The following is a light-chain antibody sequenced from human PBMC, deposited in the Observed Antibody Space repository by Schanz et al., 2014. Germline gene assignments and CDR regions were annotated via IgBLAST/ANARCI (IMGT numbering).Light chain of an antibody. J-gene: IGLJ2*01. CDR3: CSYAGRSSLI. V-gene: IGLV2-11*01. Sequence: QSALTQPRSVSGSPGQSVTITCTGTSSDVGYYNYVSWFQQHPGKAPKVIIYDVSERPSGVPDRFSGSKSSNTASLTISGLQDDDEGDYYCCSYAGRSSLIFGGGTKLTVL. CDR1: SSDVGYYNY. CDR2: DVS.